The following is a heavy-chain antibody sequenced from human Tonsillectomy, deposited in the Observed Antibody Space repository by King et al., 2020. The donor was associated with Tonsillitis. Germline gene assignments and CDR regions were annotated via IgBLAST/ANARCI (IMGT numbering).Heavy chain of an antibody. CDR3: ARELGHYGDYPYFDY. CDR2: IYHSGGS. V-gene: IGHV4-59*01. J-gene: IGHJ4*02. Sequence: QLQESGPGLVKSSETLSLTCTVSGGSISSYYWSWIRQTPGKGLEWIGFIYHSGGSNYNPSLKSRVTISPDTSKTQFSLNLTSVTAADTAVYYCARELGHYGDYPYFDYWGQGILVTVSS. D-gene: IGHD4-17*01. CDR1: GGSISSYY.